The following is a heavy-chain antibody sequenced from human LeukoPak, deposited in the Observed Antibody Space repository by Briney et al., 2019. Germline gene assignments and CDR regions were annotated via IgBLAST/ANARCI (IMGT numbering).Heavy chain of an antibody. CDR2: IYDDNT. J-gene: IGHJ4*02. V-gene: IGHV3-23*01. Sequence: GVSLRLSCAASGFTVSAYAMAWVRQAPGKGLEWVSTIYDDNTYYADSVKGQFAISTDNSKNTLYLQMNSLRVEDTAVYFCAARKVRGVWFYLDYWGQGTLVTVSS. CDR1: GFTVSAYA. D-gene: IGHD3-10*01. CDR3: AARKVRGVWFYLDY.